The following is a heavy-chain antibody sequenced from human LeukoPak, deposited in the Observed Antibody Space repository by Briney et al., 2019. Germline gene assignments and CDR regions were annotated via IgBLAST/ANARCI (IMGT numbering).Heavy chain of an antibody. CDR1: GFTFSSYG. CDR2: ISYDGSNK. D-gene: IGHD5-12*01. V-gene: IGHV3-30*18. J-gene: IGHJ4*02. CDR3: AKDPHGGYGPTYYFDY. Sequence: PGGSLRLSCAASGFTFSSYGMHWVRQAPGKGLEWVAVISYDGSNKYYADSVKGRFTISRDNSKNTLYLQMNSLRAEDTAVYYCAKDPHGGYGPTYYFDYWGQGTLVTVSS.